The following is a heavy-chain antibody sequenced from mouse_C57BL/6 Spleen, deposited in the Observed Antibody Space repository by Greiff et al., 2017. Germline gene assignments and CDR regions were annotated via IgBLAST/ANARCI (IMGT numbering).Heavy chain of an antibody. Sequence: VQLQQSGAELVKPGASVKISCKASGYAFSSYWMNWVKQRPGKGLEWIGQIYPGDGDTNYNGKFKGKATLTADKSSRTAYMQLSSLTSEDSAVYFCTRKGVLQMDYWGQGTSVTVSS. CDR3: TRKGVLQMDY. CDR1: GYAFSSYW. J-gene: IGHJ4*01. CDR2: IYPGDGDT. V-gene: IGHV1-80*01. D-gene: IGHD1-1*01.